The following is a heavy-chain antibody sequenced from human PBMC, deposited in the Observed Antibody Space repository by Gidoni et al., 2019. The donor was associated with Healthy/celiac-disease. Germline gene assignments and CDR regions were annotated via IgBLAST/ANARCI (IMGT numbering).Heavy chain of an antibody. CDR1: GYTFTSYY. V-gene: IGHV1-46*01. J-gene: IGHJ6*02. CDR3: ARDSYSSSSEWTYYYYYGMDV. D-gene: IGHD6-6*01. Sequence: QVQLVQSGAEVKKPGASVKVSCKASGYTFTSYYMHWVRQAPGQGREWMGIINPSGGSTSYAQKFQGRVTMTRDTSTSTVYMELSSLRSEDTAVYYCARDSYSSSSEWTYYYYYGMDVWGQGTTVTVSS. CDR2: INPSGGST.